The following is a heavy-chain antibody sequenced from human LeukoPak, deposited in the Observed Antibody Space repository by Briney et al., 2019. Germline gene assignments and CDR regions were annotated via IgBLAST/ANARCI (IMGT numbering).Heavy chain of an antibody. D-gene: IGHD6-13*01. CDR2: ISGSGGST. J-gene: IGHJ4*02. CDR1: GFTFSSYA. CDR3: AKESVRYSSSGEGQK. V-gene: IGHV3-23*01. Sequence: PGGSLRLSCAASGFTFSSYAMSWVRQAPGKGLEWVSAISGSGGSTYSADSVKGRFTISRDNSKNTLYLQMNSLRAEDTAVYYCAKESVRYSSSGEGQKWGQGTLVTVSS.